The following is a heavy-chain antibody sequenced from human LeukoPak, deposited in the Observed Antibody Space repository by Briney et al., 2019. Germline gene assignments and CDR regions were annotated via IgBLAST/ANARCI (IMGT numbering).Heavy chain of an antibody. D-gene: IGHD6-19*01. J-gene: IGHJ3*02. CDR1: GGSISSYY. V-gene: IGHV4-59*01. CDR3: ARWEEQWEAFDI. CDR2: IYYSGST. Sequence: SETLSLTCTVSGGSISSYYWSWIRQPPGKGLEWIGYIYYSGSTNYNPSLKSRVTISVDTSKNQFSLKLSSVTAADTAVYYCARWEEQWEAFDIWGQGTMVTVSS.